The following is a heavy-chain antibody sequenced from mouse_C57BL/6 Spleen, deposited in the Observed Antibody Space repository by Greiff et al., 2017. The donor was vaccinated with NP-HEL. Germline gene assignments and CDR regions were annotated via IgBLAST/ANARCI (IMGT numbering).Heavy chain of an antibody. V-gene: IGHV1-42*01. D-gene: IGHD4-1*01. J-gene: IGHJ1*03. CDR3: ARRNWDWYFDV. Sequence: VQLKQSGPELVKPGASVKISCKASGYSFTGYYMNWVKQSPEKSLEWIGEINPSTGGTTYNQKFKAKATLTVDKSSSTAYMQLKSLTSEDSAVYYCARRNWDWYFDVWGTGTTVTVSS. CDR1: GYSFTGYY. CDR2: INPSTGGT.